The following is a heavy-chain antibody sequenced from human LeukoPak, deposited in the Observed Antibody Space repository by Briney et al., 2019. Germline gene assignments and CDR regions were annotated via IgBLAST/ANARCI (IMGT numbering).Heavy chain of an antibody. D-gene: IGHD1-26*01. J-gene: IGHJ4*02. V-gene: IGHV3-23*01. CDR3: AKAGSIRFDY. CDR1: GFTFSSSA. CDR2: ISGSGGST. Sequence: GGSLRLSCAASGFTFSSSAMSWVRQAPGKGLEWVSGISGSGGSTYYADSVKGRFTISRDNSKNTLYLQMNSLRAEDTALYYCAKAGSIRFDYWGQGTLVTVSS.